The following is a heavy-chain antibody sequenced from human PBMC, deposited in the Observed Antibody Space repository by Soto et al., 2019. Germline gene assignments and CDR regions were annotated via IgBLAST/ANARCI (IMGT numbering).Heavy chain of an antibody. V-gene: IGHV1-46*01. CDR3: ARNYYDSSGFGAFDI. Sequence: ASVKVSCKASGYTFTSYYMHGVRQAPGQGLEWMGIINPSGGSTSYAQKFQGRVTMTRDTSTSTVYMELSSLRSEDTAVYYCARNYYDSSGFGAFDIWGQGTMVTVSS. CDR2: INPSGGST. D-gene: IGHD3-22*01. J-gene: IGHJ3*02. CDR1: GYTFTSYY.